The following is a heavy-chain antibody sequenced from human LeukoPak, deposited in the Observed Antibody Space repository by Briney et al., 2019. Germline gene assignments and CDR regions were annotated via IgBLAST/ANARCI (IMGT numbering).Heavy chain of an antibody. CDR1: GFTFSSYS. Sequence: GGSLRLSCAASGFTFSSYSMSWVRQAPGKGLEWVSYISSSSSTTYYADSVKGRFTISRDNSKNTLYLQMNSLRAEDTAVYYCAKFRDRSGPRGGFDPWGQGAWSPSP. CDR3: AKFRDRSGPRGGFDP. J-gene: IGHJ5*02. V-gene: IGHV3-48*01. CDR2: ISSSSSTT. D-gene: IGHD3-22*01.